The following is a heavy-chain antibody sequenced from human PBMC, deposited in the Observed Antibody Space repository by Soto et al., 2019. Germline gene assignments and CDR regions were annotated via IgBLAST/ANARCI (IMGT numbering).Heavy chain of an antibody. Sequence: GGSLRLSCAASGFTFSSYNMNWVRRTPGKGLEWVSHISSSSNTIYYADSVKGRFTISRDNAKNSLYLQMNSLRAEDTAVYYCARDPRWFPAASGKTATNSYHYMDVWGKGTTVTVSS. CDR3: ARDPRWFPAASGKTATNSYHYMDV. J-gene: IGHJ6*03. V-gene: IGHV3-48*01. CDR2: ISSSSNTI. CDR1: GFTFSSYN. D-gene: IGHD2-2*01.